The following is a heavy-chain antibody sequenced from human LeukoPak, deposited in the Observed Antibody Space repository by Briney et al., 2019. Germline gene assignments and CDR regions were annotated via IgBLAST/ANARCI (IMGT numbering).Heavy chain of an antibody. V-gene: IGHV4-38-2*01. J-gene: IGHJ5*02. CDR1: GYSISSGYY. CDR2: IYHSGST. CDR3: ARGEVVVVPAAIRFDP. Sequence: KPSETLSLTCAVSGYSISSGYYWGWIRQPPGKGLEWIGSIYHSGSTYYNPSLKGRVTISVDTSKNQFSLKLSSVTAADTAVYYCARGEVVVVPAAIRFDPWGQGTLVTVSS. D-gene: IGHD2-2*01.